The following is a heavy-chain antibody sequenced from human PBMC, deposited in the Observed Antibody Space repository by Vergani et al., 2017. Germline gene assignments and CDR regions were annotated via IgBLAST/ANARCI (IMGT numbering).Heavy chain of an antibody. CDR3: AIVTYPAYYDILTGRSREGFDY. J-gene: IGHJ4*02. D-gene: IGHD3-9*01. CDR1: GGSISSYY. CDR2: IYYSGST. Sequence: QVQLQESGPGLVKPSETLSLTCTVSGGSISSYYWSWIRQPPGKGLEWIGYIYYSGSTNYNPSLKSRVTISVDTSKTQFSLKLSSVTAADTAVYYCAIVTYPAYYDILTGRSREGFDYWGQGTLVTVSS. V-gene: IGHV4-59*01.